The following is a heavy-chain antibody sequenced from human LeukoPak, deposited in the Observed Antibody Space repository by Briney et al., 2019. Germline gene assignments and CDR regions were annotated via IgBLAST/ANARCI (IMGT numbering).Heavy chain of an antibody. J-gene: IGHJ4*02. CDR1: GGSFSGYY. D-gene: IGHD3-22*01. V-gene: IGHV4-34*01. CDR2: INHSGST. Sequence: SETLSLTCAVYGGSFSGYYWSWIRQPPGKGLEWIGEINHSGSTNYNPSLKSRVTISVDTSKNQFSLKLSSVTAADTAVYYCASRKSYYYDSSGYYQDRYFDYWGQGTLVTVSS. CDR3: ASRKSYYYDSSGYYQDRYFDY.